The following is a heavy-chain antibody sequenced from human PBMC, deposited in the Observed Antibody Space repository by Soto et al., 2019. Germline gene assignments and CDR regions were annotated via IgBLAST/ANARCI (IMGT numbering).Heavy chain of an antibody. CDR3: AKASRYSSTTNCPTYY. CDR2: ISNGGNTA. J-gene: IGHJ4*02. Sequence: GGSLRLSCAASGFTFITYAMSWVRQAPGKGLEWVSGISNGGNTAYYADSVKGRFTISRDNSKNTLFLQMNSLRADDTAIYYCAKASRYSSTTNCPTYYCGQGTLVTVSS. D-gene: IGHD2-2*01. V-gene: IGHV3-23*01. CDR1: GFTFITYA.